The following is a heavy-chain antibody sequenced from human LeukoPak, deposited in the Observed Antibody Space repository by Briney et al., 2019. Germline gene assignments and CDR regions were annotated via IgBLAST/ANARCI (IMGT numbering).Heavy chain of an antibody. CDR2: IRYDGSNK. J-gene: IGHJ4*02. D-gene: IGHD2-2*01. Sequence: GGSLRLSCAASGFTCNSYGMHWVPQAPGKGLEGVAFIRYDGSNKYYADSVKGRFTISRDNSKNTLYLQMNSLRAEDTAVYYCAKDRVWGPAAFDYWGQGTLVTVSS. CDR3: AKDRVWGPAAFDY. V-gene: IGHV3-30*02. CDR1: GFTCNSYG.